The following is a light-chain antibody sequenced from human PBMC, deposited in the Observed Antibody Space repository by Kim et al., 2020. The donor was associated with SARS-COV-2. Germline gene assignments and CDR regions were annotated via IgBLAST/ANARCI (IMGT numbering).Light chain of an antibody. Sequence: EIVVTQSPATLSVSPGERATLSCRASQSLGNNLAWYQQTPGQAPRLLMYGASTRATDIPARFSGSGSGTEFTLTISSLQSEDFAVYYCQQYTNWPLSFGGGTKLEI. J-gene: IGKJ4*01. V-gene: IGKV3-15*01. CDR2: GAS. CDR1: QSLGNN. CDR3: QQYTNWPLS.